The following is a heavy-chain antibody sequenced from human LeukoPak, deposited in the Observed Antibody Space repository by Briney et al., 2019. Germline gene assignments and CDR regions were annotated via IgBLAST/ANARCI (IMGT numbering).Heavy chain of an antibody. CDR1: GFTFSSYW. CDR2: ITSDGSST. V-gene: IGHV3-74*01. J-gene: IGHJ3*02. D-gene: IGHD1/OR15-1a*01. CDR3: ARVLYYTSWNTGAFDI. Sequence: PGGSLRLSCAASGFTFSSYWMHWVRQPPGKGLVWVSRITSDGSSTSHADSVKGRFTISRDNAKNTLYLQMNSLRAEDTAVYYCARVLYYTSWNTGAFDIWGQGTMVTVSS.